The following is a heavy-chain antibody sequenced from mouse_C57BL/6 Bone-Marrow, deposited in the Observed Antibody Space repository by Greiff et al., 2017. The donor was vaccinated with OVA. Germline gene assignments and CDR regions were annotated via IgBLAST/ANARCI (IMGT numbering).Heavy chain of an antibody. Sequence: DVKIQESGTVLARPGASVKMSCKTSGYTFTSYWMHWVKQRPGQGLEWIGAIYPGNSDTSYNQKFKGKAKLTAVTSASTAYMELSSLTNEDSAVYYCQIYDGYYDAMDYWGQGTSVTVSS. CDR2: IYPGNSDT. J-gene: IGHJ4*01. CDR3: QIYDGYYDAMDY. D-gene: IGHD2-3*01. V-gene: IGHV1-5*01. CDR1: GYTFTSYW.